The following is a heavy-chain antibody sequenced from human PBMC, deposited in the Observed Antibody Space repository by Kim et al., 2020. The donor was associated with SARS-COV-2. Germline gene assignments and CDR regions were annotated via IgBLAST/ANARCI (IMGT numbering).Heavy chain of an antibody. CDR1: GFTFSSYG. D-gene: IGHD6-19*01. CDR2: ISYDGSNK. J-gene: IGHJ4*02. Sequence: GGSLRLSCAASGFTFSSYGMHWVRQAPGKGLEWVAVISYDGSNKYYADSVKGRFTISRDNYKNTLYPQMNSLRAEDTAVYYCARDPQRQWPLWGQGTLVT. CDR3: ARDPQRQWPL. V-gene: IGHV3-33*05.